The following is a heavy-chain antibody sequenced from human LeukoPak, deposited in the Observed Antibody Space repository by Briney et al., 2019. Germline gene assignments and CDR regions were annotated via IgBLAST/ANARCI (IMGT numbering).Heavy chain of an antibody. J-gene: IGHJ6*03. V-gene: IGHV4-34*01. D-gene: IGHD3-22*01. CDR3: ARQLMIDYYYYYYYMDA. CDR2: INHSGST. CDR1: GGSFSGYY. Sequence: PSETLSLTCAVYGGSFSGYYWSWIRQPSGKGLEWIGEINHSGSTNYNPSLKSRVTISVDTSKNQFSLKLSSVTAADTAVYYCARQLMIDYYYYYYYMDAWGRGTTVTISS.